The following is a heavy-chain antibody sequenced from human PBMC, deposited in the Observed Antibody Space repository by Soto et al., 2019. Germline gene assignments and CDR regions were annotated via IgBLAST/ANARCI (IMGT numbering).Heavy chain of an antibody. CDR3: AKDAISMVRGVNNWFDP. Sequence: GGSLRLSCAASGFTFSSYAMTWVRQAPGKGLEWVSGISGGGGVSTYYADSVKGRFTISRDNSMNTLYLQMNRLRAEDTAVYYCAKDAISMVRGVNNWFDPWGQGTLVTVSS. CDR2: ISGGGGVST. J-gene: IGHJ5*02. CDR1: GFTFSSYA. D-gene: IGHD3-10*01. V-gene: IGHV3-23*01.